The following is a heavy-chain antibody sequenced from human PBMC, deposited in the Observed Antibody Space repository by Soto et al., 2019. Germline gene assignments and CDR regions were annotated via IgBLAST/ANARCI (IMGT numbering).Heavy chain of an antibody. CDR3: ARDEGYCSSSICYDVFDI. D-gene: IGHD2-2*01. Sequence: VQLAESGGGLVQPGGSLRLSCAASGFTFSGYWMTWVRQAPGKGLEWVANIKRDGSEKNYADSVKGRFTISRDNAKNSLYLQMNSLRAEDTAVDYCARDEGYCSSSICYDVFDIWGRGTMVTVSS. CDR2: IKRDGSEK. V-gene: IGHV3-7*01. CDR1: GFTFSGYW. J-gene: IGHJ3*02.